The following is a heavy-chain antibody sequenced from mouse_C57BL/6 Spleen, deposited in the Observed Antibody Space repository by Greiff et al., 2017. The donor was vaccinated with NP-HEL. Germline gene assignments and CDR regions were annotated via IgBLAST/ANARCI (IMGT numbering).Heavy chain of an antibody. CDR2: IDPSDSYT. CDR1: GYTFTSYW. CDR3: ARMGGHGGY. J-gene: IGHJ2*01. Sequence: QVQLKQPGAELVKPGASVKLSCKASGYTFTSYWMQWVKQRPGQGLEWIGEIDPSDSYTNYNQKFKGKATLTVDTSSSTAYMQLSSLTSEDSAVYYCARMGGHGGYWGQGTTLTVSS. V-gene: IGHV1-50*01.